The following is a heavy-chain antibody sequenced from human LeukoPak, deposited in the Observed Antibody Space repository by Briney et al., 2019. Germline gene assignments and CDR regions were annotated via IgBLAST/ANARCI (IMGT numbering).Heavy chain of an antibody. CDR1: GYTFTSYS. J-gene: IGHJ4*02. CDR2: ISAYNGNT. CDR3: ARGDYYGSGTYYRKTVDY. V-gene: IGHV1-18*01. Sequence: GASVKVSCKASGYTFTSYSINWVRQAPGQGLGWVGWISAYNGNTNYAQKLQGRVTMTTDTSTSTAYMELRSLRSDDTAVYYCARGDYYGSGTYYRKTVDYWGQGTLATVSS. D-gene: IGHD3-10*01.